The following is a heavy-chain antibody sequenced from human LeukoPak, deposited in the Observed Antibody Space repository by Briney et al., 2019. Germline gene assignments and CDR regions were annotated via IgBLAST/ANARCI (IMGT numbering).Heavy chain of an antibody. CDR2: IGTSGNII. Sequence: GESLKISCAASGFTFSGYIMNWVRQAPGKGLEWVAFIGTSGNIIYYADSVKGRFTVSRDNAKNSLYLQMNSLRAEDTAVYYCARDQWLDYWGQGTLVTVSS. CDR3: ARDQWLDY. V-gene: IGHV3-48*01. J-gene: IGHJ4*02. CDR1: GFTFSGYI. D-gene: IGHD2-8*01.